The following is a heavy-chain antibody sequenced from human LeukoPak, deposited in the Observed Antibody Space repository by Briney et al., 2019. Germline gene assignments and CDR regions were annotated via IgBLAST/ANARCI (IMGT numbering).Heavy chain of an antibody. CDR3: ARAVVGLRFWKKPFDY. Sequence: PSETLSLTCAVYGGSFSGYYWSWIRQPPGKGLEWIGEINHSGSTNYNPSLKSRVTISVDTSKNQFSLKLSSVTAADTAVYYCARAVVGLRFWKKPFDYWGQGTLVTVSS. J-gene: IGHJ4*02. D-gene: IGHD3-3*01. CDR1: GGSFSGYY. CDR2: INHSGST. V-gene: IGHV4-34*01.